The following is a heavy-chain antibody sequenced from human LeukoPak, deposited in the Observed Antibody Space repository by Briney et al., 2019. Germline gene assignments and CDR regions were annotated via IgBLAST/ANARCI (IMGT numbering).Heavy chain of an antibody. CDR2: IYYSGST. CDR3: ASRQTTLYLWGAFDI. Sequence: PSETLSLTCTVSGGSISSYYWSWIRQPPGKGLEWIGYIYYSGSTNYNPSLKSRVTISVDTSKNQFSLKLSSVTAADTAVYYCASRQTTLYLWGAFDIWGQGTMVTVSS. J-gene: IGHJ3*02. V-gene: IGHV4-59*12. D-gene: IGHD3-16*01. CDR1: GGSISSYY.